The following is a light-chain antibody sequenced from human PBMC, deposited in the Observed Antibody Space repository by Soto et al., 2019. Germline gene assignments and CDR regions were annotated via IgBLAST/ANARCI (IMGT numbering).Light chain of an antibody. V-gene: IGKV3-15*01. CDR3: QQYNNWPPYT. CDR1: QSVSSS. Sequence: EIVMTQSPGTLSVSPGERATLSCRASQSVSSSLAWYQQRPGQAPRLLIYGASTRATGVPARFSGSGSGTEFTITITSLQSEDFAVYYCQQYNNWPPYTFGQGTKLQIK. J-gene: IGKJ2*01. CDR2: GAS.